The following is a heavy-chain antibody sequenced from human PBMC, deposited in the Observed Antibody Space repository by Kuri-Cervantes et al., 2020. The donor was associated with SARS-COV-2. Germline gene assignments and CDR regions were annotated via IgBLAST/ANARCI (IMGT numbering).Heavy chain of an antibody. Sequence: SETLSLTCTVSGGSISSGGYYWSWVRQHPGKGLEWIGYIYYSGSTYYNPSLKSRVTISVDTSKNQFSLKLSSATAADTAVYYCARVKAPVLRFLEWPKKTYYFDYWGQGTLVTVSS. CDR2: IYYSGST. V-gene: IGHV4-31*03. CDR3: ARVKAPVLRFLEWPKKTYYFDY. CDR1: GGSISSGGYY. D-gene: IGHD3-3*01. J-gene: IGHJ4*02.